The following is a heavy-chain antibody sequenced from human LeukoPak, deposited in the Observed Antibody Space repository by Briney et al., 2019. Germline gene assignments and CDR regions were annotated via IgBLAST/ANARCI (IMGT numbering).Heavy chain of an antibody. CDR1: GGSISSSSYY. D-gene: IGHD3-16*01. J-gene: IGHJ4*02. CDR3: AGGEGYYFDY. CDR2: IYYSGST. V-gene: IGHV4-39*07. Sequence: PSETLSLTCTVSGGSISSSSYYWGWTRQPPGKGLEWIGTIYYSGSTYYNPSLRSRVTISVDTSKNQFSLKLSSVTAADTAVYYCAGGEGYYFDYWGQGTLVTVSS.